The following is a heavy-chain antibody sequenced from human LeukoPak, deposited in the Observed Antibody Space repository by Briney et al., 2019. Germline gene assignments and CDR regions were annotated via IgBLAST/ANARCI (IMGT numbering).Heavy chain of an antibody. CDR2: IYTSGST. V-gene: IGHV4-61*02. Sequence: SQTLSLTCTVSGGSISSGCYYWSWIRQPAGKGLEWVGRIYTSGSTNYNPSLKSRVTISVDTSKNQFSLKLSSVTAADTAVYYCARGVYCSRTSCHRGDYYYYMDVWGKRPTVTVSS. D-gene: IGHD2-2*02. J-gene: IGHJ6*03. CDR3: ARGVYCSRTSCHRGDYYYYMDV. CDR1: GGSISSGCYY.